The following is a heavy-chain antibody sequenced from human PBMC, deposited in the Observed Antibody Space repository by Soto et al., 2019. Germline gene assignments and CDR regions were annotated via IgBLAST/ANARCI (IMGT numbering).Heavy chain of an antibody. CDR3: AREAGNYYYSSAMDV. D-gene: IGHD6-19*01. Sequence: SETLSLTCTVSGGSIRSGDNYWSWIRQPPGKGLEWIGYMYYSGSTYYNPSLRNRVTISVDTSKNHFSLKLTSVTAADTAVYYCAREAGNYYYSSAMDVWGPGTTVTVSS. J-gene: IGHJ6*02. V-gene: IGHV4-30-4*01. CDR1: GGSIRSGDNY. CDR2: MYYSGST.